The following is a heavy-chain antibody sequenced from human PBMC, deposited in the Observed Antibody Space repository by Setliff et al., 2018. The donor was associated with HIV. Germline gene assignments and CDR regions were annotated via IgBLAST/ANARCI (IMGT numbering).Heavy chain of an antibody. CDR3: VDC. J-gene: IGHJ4*02. CDR2: IWYDGSDK. D-gene: IGHD6-19*01. CDR1: GFTFSNCD. Sequence: GGSLRLSCAASGFTFSNCDMHWVRQAPGKGLEWVTVIWYDGSDKYYADSVKGRFTISTDNSKKTLSLQMNSLRAVTVRNVAAVDCWGRGTLVTVSS. V-gene: IGHV3-33*08.